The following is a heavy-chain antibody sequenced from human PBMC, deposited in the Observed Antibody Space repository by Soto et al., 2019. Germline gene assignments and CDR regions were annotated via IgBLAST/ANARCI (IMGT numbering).Heavy chain of an antibody. V-gene: IGHV1-8*01. D-gene: IGHD3-10*01. Sequence: QVQLMQSGAEVKKPGASVKVSCKASGYTFTSYDINWVRQATGQGLEWMGWMNPNSGNTGYAQKFQGRVTMTRNTTKSTGDMGLSSLRSEDTAVYYCARGGVGLDPYYYYGMDVWGQGTTVTVSS. CDR2: MNPNSGNT. CDR3: ARGGVGLDPYYYYGMDV. J-gene: IGHJ6*02. CDR1: GYTFTSYD.